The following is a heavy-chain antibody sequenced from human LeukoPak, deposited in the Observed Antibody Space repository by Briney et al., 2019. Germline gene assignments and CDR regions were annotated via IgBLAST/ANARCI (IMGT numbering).Heavy chain of an antibody. Sequence: ASVNVSCKASGGTFRSYAINGVRQATGQGLEWMGWISAYNGNTNYAQKLHGRVTITTDTSPSTAYMELRSLRSDDTDVYYCARTTEGGYTYDYFYHYYMDVWGKGTTVTISS. CDR1: GGTFRSYA. CDR2: ISAYNGNT. J-gene: IGHJ6*03. V-gene: IGHV1-18*01. CDR3: ARTTEGGYTYDYFYHYYMDV. D-gene: IGHD5-18*01.